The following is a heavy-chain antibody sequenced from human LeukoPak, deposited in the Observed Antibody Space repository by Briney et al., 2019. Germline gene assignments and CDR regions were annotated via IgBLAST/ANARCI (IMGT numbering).Heavy chain of an antibody. Sequence: GGSLRLSCAASGFTFSGYAMSWVRQAPGKGLEWVSAISGSGGSTYYADSVKGRFTISRDNSKNTLYLQMNSLRAEDTAVYYCAKSYGDYVGAFDIWGQGTMVTVSS. CDR1: GFTFSGYA. V-gene: IGHV3-23*01. CDR2: ISGSGGST. D-gene: IGHD4-17*01. CDR3: AKSYGDYVGAFDI. J-gene: IGHJ3*02.